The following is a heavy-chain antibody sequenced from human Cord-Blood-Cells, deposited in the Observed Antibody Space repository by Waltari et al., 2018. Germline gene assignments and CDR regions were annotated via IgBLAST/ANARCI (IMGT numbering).Heavy chain of an antibody. Sequence: QVQLQQWGAGLLKPSETLSLTCAVYGGSFSGYYRSWIRQLPGKGLEWIGEINHSVRTNNNPALKSRVTISGDTAKNQFSLRLSSVTAADTAVYYCAGSLGSGYYVPDAFDIWGQGTMVTVSS. CDR1: GGSFSGYY. J-gene: IGHJ3*02. CDR3: AGSLGSGYYVPDAFDI. CDR2: INHSVRT. V-gene: IGHV4-34*01. D-gene: IGHD3-3*01.